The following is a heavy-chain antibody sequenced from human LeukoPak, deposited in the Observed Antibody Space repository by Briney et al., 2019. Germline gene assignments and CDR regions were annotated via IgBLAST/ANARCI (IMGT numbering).Heavy chain of an antibody. D-gene: IGHD3-3*01. CDR1: GFTVSSNY. V-gene: IGHV3-66*02. J-gene: IGHJ4*02. CDR3: ARDFDDFWSGYYDY. Sequence: QPGGSLRLSCADSGFTVSSNYMSWVRQAPGMGVECVSVIYSGGSTYHAESVKGRFTISRDNSKNTLYLQMNSLRAEDTAVYYCARDFDDFWSGYYDYWGQGTLVTVSS. CDR2: IYSGGST.